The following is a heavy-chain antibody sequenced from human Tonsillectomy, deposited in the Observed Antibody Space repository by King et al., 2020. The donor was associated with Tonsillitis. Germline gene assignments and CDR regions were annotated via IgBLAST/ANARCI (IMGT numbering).Heavy chain of an antibody. CDR1: GGSISGNIYH. CDR2: IHYNGTT. Sequence: QLQESGPGLVKPSETLSLTCIVSGGSISGNIYHWGWIRQPPGKGLEWIGSIHYNGTTYYNPSLKSRVTISVDTSKNQFSLKLNSVTAADTAVYYCARHARITISGMIIPPFHLVYWGQGTLVTVSS. J-gene: IGHJ4*02. V-gene: IGHV4-39*01. D-gene: IGHD3-3*01. CDR3: ARHARITISGMIIPPFHLVY.